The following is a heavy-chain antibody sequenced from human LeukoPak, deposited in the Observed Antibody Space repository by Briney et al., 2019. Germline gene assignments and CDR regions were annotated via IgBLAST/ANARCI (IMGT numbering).Heavy chain of an antibody. Sequence: SETLSRTCTVSGGSISSYYWSWIRQPPGKGLEWIGYIYYSGSTNYNPSLRSRVTISIDTSKNQFSLKLSSVTAADTAVYYCARGEVGADQTIWGQGTLVTVSS. CDR3: ARGEVGADQTI. V-gene: IGHV4-59*01. CDR1: GGSISSYY. J-gene: IGHJ4*02. CDR2: IYYSGST. D-gene: IGHD1-26*01.